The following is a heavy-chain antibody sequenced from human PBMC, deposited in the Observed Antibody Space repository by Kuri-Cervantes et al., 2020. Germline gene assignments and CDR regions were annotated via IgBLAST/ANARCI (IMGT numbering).Heavy chain of an antibody. V-gene: IGHV3-74*01. J-gene: IGHJ6*02. Sequence: GESLKISCAASGFTFSSYWMHWVRQAPGKGLVWVSRINSDGSSTSYADSVKGRFTISRDNAKNSLYLQMNSLRAEDTAVYYCARGNIVGATTPRYAGYYGMDVWGQGTTVTVSS. D-gene: IGHD1-26*01. CDR2: INSDGSST. CDR3: ARGNIVGATTPRYAGYYGMDV. CDR1: GFTFSSYW.